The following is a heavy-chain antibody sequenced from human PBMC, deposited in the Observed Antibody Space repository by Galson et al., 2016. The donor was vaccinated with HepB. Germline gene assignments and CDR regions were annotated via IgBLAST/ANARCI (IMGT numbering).Heavy chain of an antibody. D-gene: IGHD1-20*01. V-gene: IGHV2-5*01. CDR2: IYWNDDK. CDR1: GFSLTTSGVG. CDR3: AHLVNWNPLSYFDY. Sequence: PALVKPTQTLTLTCTFSGFSLTTSGVGVGWIRQPPGKVLEWLALIYWNDDKRNSPSLESRLTILKDTSQNQVVLTKTNLDPVDTATYYCAHLVNWNPLSYFDYWGPGILVTVSS. J-gene: IGHJ4*02.